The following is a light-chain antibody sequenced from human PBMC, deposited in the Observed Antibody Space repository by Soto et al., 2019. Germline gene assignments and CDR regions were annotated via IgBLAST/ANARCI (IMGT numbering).Light chain of an antibody. J-gene: IGKJ1*01. CDR3: QQYGSSPPT. V-gene: IGKV3-20*01. Sequence: EIVLTQAPGTLSLSPGERVTLSCRASQSVTNNYVAWYQQKPGQAPRLLIYGASSRATGIPEKFSGSRSGTDFTLTINRLEPEDFALYYCQQYGSSPPTFGQGTKVDIK. CDR2: GAS. CDR1: QSVTNNY.